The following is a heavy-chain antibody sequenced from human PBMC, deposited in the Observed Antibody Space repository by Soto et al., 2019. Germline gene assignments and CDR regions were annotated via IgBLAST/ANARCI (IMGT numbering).Heavy chain of an antibody. CDR2: VFYSGSA. D-gene: IGHD5-18*01. V-gene: IGHV4-59*12. CDR1: GGSITNYY. J-gene: IGHJ4*02. CDR3: ARIKRGYTFVYSFDF. Sequence: SETLSLTCTVSGGSITNYYWGWIRQPPGRGLKSIGYVFYSGSADYNPSLKSRVTISVDTSKNQFSLKLRSVTAADTAIYYCARIKRGYTFVYSFDFWRRVIPVTVSS.